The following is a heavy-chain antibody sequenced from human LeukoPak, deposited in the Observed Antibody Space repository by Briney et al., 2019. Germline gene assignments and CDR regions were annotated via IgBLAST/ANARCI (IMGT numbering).Heavy chain of an antibody. CDR1: GYTFTSYY. CDR2: INPSGGST. Sequence: ASVKVSCKASGYTFTSYYMHWVRQAPGQGLEWMGIINPSGGSTSYAQKFQGRVTMTRDTSTSTVYMELSSLRSEDTAVYYCARDRVRYSSSWGRFDYWGQGTLVTVSS. D-gene: IGHD6-13*01. CDR3: ARDRVRYSSSWGRFDY. V-gene: IGHV1-46*01. J-gene: IGHJ4*02.